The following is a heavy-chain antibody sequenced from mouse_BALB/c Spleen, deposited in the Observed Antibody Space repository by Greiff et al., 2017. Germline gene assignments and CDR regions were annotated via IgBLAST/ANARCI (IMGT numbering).Heavy chain of an antibody. Sequence: QVQLKESGPGLVAPSQSLSITCTVSGFSLTSYGVHWVRQPPGKGLEWLGVIWAGGSTNYNSALMSRLSISKDNSKSQVFLKMNSLQTDDTAMYYCARFLYGYDDAMDYWGQGTSVTVSS. CDR1: GFSLTSYG. J-gene: IGHJ4*01. CDR2: IWAGGST. D-gene: IGHD2-2*01. V-gene: IGHV2-9*02. CDR3: ARFLYGYDDAMDY.